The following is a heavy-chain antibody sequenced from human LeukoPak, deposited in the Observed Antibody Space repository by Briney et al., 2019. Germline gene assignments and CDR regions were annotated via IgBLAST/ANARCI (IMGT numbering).Heavy chain of an antibody. CDR2: IRTKAFGGTP. V-gene: IGHV3-49*04. CDR3: TRDGFGTVATGRYFDY. CDR1: GFTFGDYA. Sequence: GRSLRLSCTVSGFTFGDYAISWVRQAPGKGLEWVGFIRTKAFGGTPEYAASVKGRFTISRDDSKSIVYLQMNSLKTEDTAVYYCTRDGFGTVATGRYFDYWGQGTLVTVSS. J-gene: IGHJ4*02. D-gene: IGHD1-26*01.